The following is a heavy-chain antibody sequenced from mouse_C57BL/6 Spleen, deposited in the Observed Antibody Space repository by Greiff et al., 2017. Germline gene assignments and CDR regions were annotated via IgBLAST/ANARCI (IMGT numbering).Heavy chain of an antibody. CDR3: ARGAGYDEEGYFDY. CDR2: IYPGDGDT. CDR1: GYAFSSYW. J-gene: IGHJ2*01. D-gene: IGHD2-2*01. V-gene: IGHV1-80*01. Sequence: QVHVKQSGAELVKPGASVKISCKASGYAFSSYWMNWVKQRPGKGLEWIGQIYPGDGDTNYNGKFKGKATLTADKSSSTAYMQLSSLTSEDSAVYFCARGAGYDEEGYFDYWGQGTTLTVSS.